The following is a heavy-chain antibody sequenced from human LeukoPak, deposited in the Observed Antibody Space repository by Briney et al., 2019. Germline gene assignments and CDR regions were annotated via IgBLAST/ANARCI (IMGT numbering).Heavy chain of an antibody. V-gene: IGHV4-34*01. CDR3: AREAQGGWFDP. CDR2: INHPGST. Sequence: SETLSLTCAVYGGSFSDYYWSWIRQPPGKGLEWIGEINHPGSTNYNPSLKSRVTISVDTSKNQFSLELTSVTAADTAVYYCAREAQGGWFDPWGQGTLVTVSS. J-gene: IGHJ5*02. D-gene: IGHD2-15*01. CDR1: GGSFSDYY.